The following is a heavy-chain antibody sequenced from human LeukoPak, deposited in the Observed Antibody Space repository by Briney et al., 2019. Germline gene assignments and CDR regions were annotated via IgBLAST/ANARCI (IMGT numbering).Heavy chain of an antibody. Sequence: GSLRLSCAASGFTLSTYVMTWVRQAPGKGLEWVSSIGGSGGSPYHGNSVKGRFTISRDNAKNSLYLQMNTLRTEDTALYYCAKSCSGGACPIDYWGQGILVTVSS. CDR2: IGGSGGSP. CDR3: AKSCSGGACPIDY. J-gene: IGHJ4*02. D-gene: IGHD2-15*01. CDR1: GFTLSTYV. V-gene: IGHV3-23*01.